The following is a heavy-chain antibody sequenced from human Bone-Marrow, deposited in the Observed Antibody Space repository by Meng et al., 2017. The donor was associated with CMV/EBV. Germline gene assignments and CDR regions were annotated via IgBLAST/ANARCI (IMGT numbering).Heavy chain of an antibody. CDR1: GGSFSGYY. D-gene: IGHD3-10*01. V-gene: IGHV4-34*01. Sequence: GSLRLSCAVYGGSFSGYYWSWIRQPPGKGLEWIGEINHSGSTNYNPSLKSRVTISVDTSKNQFSLKLSSVTAADTAVYYCARVGRFLNWFDPWGQGTLDTVS. CDR2: INHSGST. J-gene: IGHJ5*02. CDR3: ARVGRFLNWFDP.